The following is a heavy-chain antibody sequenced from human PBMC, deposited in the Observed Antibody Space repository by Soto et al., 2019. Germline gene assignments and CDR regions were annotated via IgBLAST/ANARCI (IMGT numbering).Heavy chain of an antibody. CDR2: ISGSGGST. CDR1: GLTLSSYA. V-gene: IGHV3-23*01. J-gene: IGHJ3*02. Sequence: GGSMKLSCAASGLTLSSYAMSWVRQAPGKGLEWVSAISGSGGSTYYADSVKGRFTISRDNSKNTLYLQMNSLRAEDTAVYYCAKVNSGWYPQAAFDIWGQGTMVTVSS. D-gene: IGHD6-19*01. CDR3: AKVNSGWYPQAAFDI.